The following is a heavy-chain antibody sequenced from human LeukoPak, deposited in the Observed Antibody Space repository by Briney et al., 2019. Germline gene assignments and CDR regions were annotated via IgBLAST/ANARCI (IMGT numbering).Heavy chain of an antibody. CDR2: ISSSGNTI. CDR3: ARDPAYFGSNSWYRGFDY. Sequence: PGGSLRLSCAASGFTFSSYDMNWVRQAPGKGLEWVSYISSSGNTIYYADSVKGRFTISRDNAENSVHLQMNSLGAEDTAVYYCARDPAYFGSNSWYRGFDYWGQGTLVTVSS. D-gene: IGHD6-13*01. CDR1: GFTFSSYD. J-gene: IGHJ4*02. V-gene: IGHV3-48*03.